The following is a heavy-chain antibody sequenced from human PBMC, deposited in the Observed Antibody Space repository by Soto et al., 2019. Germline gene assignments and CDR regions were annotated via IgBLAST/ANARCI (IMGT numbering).Heavy chain of an antibody. CDR1: GYTFTSYY. V-gene: IGHV1-46*01. Sequence: GASVKVSCKASGYTFTSYYMHWVRQAPGQGLEWMGIINPSGGSTSYAQKFQGRVTMTRDTSTSTVYMELSSLRSEDTAVYYCARDRLLTYYDSSSNPWVPNYRMDVWGQGTTVTVSS. CDR3: ARDRLLTYYDSSSNPWVPNYRMDV. CDR2: INPSGGST. J-gene: IGHJ6*02. D-gene: IGHD3-22*01.